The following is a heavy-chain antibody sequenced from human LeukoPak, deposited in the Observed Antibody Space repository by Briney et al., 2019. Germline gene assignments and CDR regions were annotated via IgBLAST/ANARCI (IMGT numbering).Heavy chain of an antibody. CDR3: ARETERNRRWLEYYFDY. CDR1: GGTFSSYA. V-gene: IGHV1-69*05. CDR2: IIPIFGTA. D-gene: IGHD6-19*01. J-gene: IGHJ4*02. Sequence: ASVKVSCKASGGTFSSYAISWVRQAPGQGLEWMGRIIPIFGTANYAQKFQGRVTITTDESTSTAYMELSSLRSEDTAVYYCARETERNRRWLEYYFDYWGQGTLVTVSS.